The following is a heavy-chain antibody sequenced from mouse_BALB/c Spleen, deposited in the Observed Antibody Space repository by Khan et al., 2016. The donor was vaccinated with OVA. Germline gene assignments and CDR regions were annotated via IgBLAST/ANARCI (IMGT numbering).Heavy chain of an antibody. CDR2: ISYSGSP. V-gene: IGHV3-2*02. Sequence: EVQLQESGPGLVKPSQSLSLTCTVTGYSITSNYAWNWIRQFPGNKLEWMGYISYSGSPNYNPFLKSRISITRDTSKNQFFLQLNSVTTEDTATYYCARGNYYGYAMDYWGQGTSITVSS. CDR1: GYSITSNYA. J-gene: IGHJ4*01. D-gene: IGHD1-1*02. CDR3: ARGNYYGYAMDY.